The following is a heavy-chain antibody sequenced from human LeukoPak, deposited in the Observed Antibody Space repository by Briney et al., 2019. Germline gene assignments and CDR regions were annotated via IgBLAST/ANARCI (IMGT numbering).Heavy chain of an antibody. CDR3: ARASGYSSGWQDY. Sequence: SGGSLRLSCAASGFTFSDYNMRWIRQAPGKGLEWVSSISRSGSTKYYADSVKGRFTISRDNAKNSLYLQMNSLRAEDTAVYYRARASGYSSGWQDYWGQGTLVTVSS. V-gene: IGHV3-11*04. CDR1: GFTFSDYN. D-gene: IGHD6-19*01. J-gene: IGHJ4*02. CDR2: ISRSGSTK.